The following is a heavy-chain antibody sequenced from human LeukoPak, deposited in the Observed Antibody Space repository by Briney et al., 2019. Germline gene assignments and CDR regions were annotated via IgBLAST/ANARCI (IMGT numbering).Heavy chain of an antibody. CDR1: GGSISSSSYY. CDR2: IYYSGST. D-gene: IGHD3-22*01. CDR3: ARGAVYYFPFDY. Sequence: SETLSLTCTVSGGSISSSSYYWGWIRQPPGKGLEWIGYIYYSGSTNYNPSLKSRVTISVDTSKNQFSLKLSSVTAADTAVYYCARGAVYYFPFDYWGQGTLVTVSS. J-gene: IGHJ4*02. V-gene: IGHV4-61*05.